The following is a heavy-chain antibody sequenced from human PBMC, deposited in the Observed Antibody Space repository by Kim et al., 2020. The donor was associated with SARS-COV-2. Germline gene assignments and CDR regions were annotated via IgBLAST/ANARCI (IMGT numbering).Heavy chain of an antibody. V-gene: IGHV5-51*01. J-gene: IGHJ4*02. Sequence: RYSPSSQGQVTISADKSLSTAYLQWSSLKASDTAMYYCARHLADGYKDYWGQGTLVTVSS. D-gene: IGHD5-12*01. CDR3: ARHLADGYKDY.